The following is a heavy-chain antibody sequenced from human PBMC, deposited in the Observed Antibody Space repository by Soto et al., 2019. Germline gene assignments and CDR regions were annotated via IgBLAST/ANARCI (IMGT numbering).Heavy chain of an antibody. V-gene: IGHV3-53*04. CDR2: IFSGGST. J-gene: IGHJ6*02. D-gene: IGHD3-10*01. Sequence: PSETLSLTCTVCGDSISSNNYYWGWVRQAPGKGPEWVSVIFSGGSTYYADSVKGRFTISRHNSKNTRYLQMNSLRAEDTAVYYCARALQYGSGSYYNSLPNYYYSYGMDVWGQGTTVTVSS. CDR3: ARALQYGSGSYYNSLPNYYYSYGMDV. CDR1: GDSISSNNYY.